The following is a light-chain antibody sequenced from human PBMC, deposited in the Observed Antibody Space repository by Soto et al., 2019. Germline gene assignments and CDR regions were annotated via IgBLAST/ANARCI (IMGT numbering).Light chain of an antibody. CDR3: ATWDDSLNGPV. CDR1: NSNIGSNA. CDR2: SSN. J-gene: IGLJ3*02. Sequence: QSVLTQPPSASGTPGRRVSISCSGTNSNIGSNAVNWYQQVPGTAPKLLIHSSNQRPSGVPDRFSGSKSGPSASLAISGLQSDDEADYYCATWDDSLNGPVFGGGTKVTVL. V-gene: IGLV1-44*01.